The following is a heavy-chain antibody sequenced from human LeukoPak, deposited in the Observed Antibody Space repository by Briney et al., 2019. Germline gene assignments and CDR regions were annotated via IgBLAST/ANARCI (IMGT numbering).Heavy chain of an antibody. D-gene: IGHD3-10*01. CDR3: ARDHTYYYGSGSYPEYYFDY. J-gene: IGHJ4*02. Sequence: ASVKVSCKASGYTFTGYYMHWVRQAPGQGLEWMGWINPNSGGTNYAQKFQGRVTMTRDTSISTAYMELSRLRSDDTAVYYCARDHTYYYGSGSYPEYYFDYWGQGTLVTVSS. CDR2: INPNSGGT. CDR1: GYTFTGYY. V-gene: IGHV1-2*02.